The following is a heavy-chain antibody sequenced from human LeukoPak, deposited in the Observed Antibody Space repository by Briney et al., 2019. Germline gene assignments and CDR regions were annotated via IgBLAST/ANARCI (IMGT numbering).Heavy chain of an antibody. CDR2: IYYSGST. Sequence: PSETLFLTCTVSGDSISSYYRSWIRQPPGKGLEWIGYIYYSGSTNYNPSLKSRVTISVDTSKNQFSLKLNSVTAADTAVYYCARYNYYESTFDYWGQGTLVTVSS. CDR3: ARYNYYESTFDY. J-gene: IGHJ4*02. CDR1: GDSISSYY. D-gene: IGHD3-22*01. V-gene: IGHV4-59*01.